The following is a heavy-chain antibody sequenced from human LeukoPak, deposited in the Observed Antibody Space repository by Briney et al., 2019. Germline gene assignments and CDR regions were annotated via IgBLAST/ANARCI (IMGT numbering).Heavy chain of an antibody. CDR3: ARKYYDFWSGYYSGLLDY. CDR2: ISGSGGST. D-gene: IGHD3-3*01. CDR1: GFTFSSYA. V-gene: IGHV3-23*01. Sequence: PGGSLRLSCAASGFTFSSYAMSWVRQAPGKGLEWVSAISGSGGSTYYADSVKGRFTISRDNAKNSLYLQMNSLRAEDTAVYYCARKYYDFWSGYYSGLLDYWGQGTLVTVSS. J-gene: IGHJ4*02.